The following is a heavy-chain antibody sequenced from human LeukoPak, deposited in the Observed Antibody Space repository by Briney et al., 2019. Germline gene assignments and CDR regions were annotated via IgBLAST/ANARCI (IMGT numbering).Heavy chain of an antibody. V-gene: IGHV1-46*01. CDR1: GYTFTSYY. CDR2: INPSGGST. CDR3: ARESGGWNDVGDYYGMDV. D-gene: IGHD1-1*01. J-gene: IGHJ6*02. Sequence: ASVKVSYKASGYTFTSYYMHWVRQAPGQGLEWMGIINPSGGSTSYAQKFQGRVTMTRDTSTSTVYMELSSLRSEDTAVYYCARESGGWNDVGDYYGMDVWGQGTTVTVSS.